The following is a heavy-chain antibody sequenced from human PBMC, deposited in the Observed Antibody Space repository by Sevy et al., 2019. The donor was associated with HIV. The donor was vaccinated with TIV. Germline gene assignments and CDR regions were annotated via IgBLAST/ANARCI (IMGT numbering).Heavy chain of an antibody. V-gene: IGHV3-7*01. D-gene: IGHD2-15*01. CDR1: GFTFSRYW. CDR3: AIIPKPLRGKGDLGY. J-gene: IGHJ4*02. Sequence: GGFLRLSCVASGFTFSRYWMSWVRQAPGKGLEWVANIKQDGSEKYYVDSVRGRFTISRDNAKNSLYLQMNSLRAEDTAVYYCAIIPKPLRGKGDLGYWGQGTLVTVSS. CDR2: IKQDGSEK.